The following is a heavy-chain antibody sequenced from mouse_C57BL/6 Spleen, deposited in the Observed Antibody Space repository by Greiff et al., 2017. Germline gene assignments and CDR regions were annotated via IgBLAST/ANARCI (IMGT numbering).Heavy chain of an antibody. D-gene: IGHD1-1*01. CDR1: GFNIQDYY. V-gene: IGHV14-2*01. CDR3: ARDYYGSSLYFDG. J-gene: IGHJ2*01. CDR2: IDPEDGET. Sequence: EVQLQQSGAELVKPGASVKLSCTASGFNIQDYYMHWVKQRTEQGLKWIGRIDPEDGETKYATKFPGKATITADTSSNPAYLQLSSLTSEDTAVYYCARDYYGSSLYFDGWGQGTTLTVSS.